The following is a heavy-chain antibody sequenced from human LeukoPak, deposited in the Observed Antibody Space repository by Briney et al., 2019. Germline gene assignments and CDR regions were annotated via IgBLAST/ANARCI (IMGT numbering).Heavy chain of an antibody. CDR1: GGSISSYY. CDR3: ARGVTTLRGFWDRYYGMDV. D-gene: IGHD3-3*01. V-gene: IGHV4-59*01. J-gene: IGHJ6*02. CDR2: IYYSGST. Sequence: SETLSLTCTVSGGSISSYYWSWIRQPPGKGLEWIGYIYYSGSTNYNPSLKSRVTISVDTSKNQFSLKLSSVTAADTAVYYCARGVTTLRGFWDRYYGMDVGGQGTTVTVSS.